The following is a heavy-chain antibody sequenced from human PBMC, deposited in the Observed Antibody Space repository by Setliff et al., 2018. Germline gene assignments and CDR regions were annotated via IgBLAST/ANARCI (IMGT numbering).Heavy chain of an antibody. CDR3: ARSRSNFWSGYFNWFDP. CDR1: GYSFTSYW. CDR2: IYPGDSDT. D-gene: IGHD3-3*01. V-gene: IGHV5-51*01. Sequence: PGESLKISCKGSGYSFTSYWIGWVRQMPGKGLEWMGIIYPGDSDTRYSPSFQGQVTTSADKSISTAYLQWSSLKASDTAMYYCARSRSNFWSGYFNWFDPWGQGTLVTVSS. J-gene: IGHJ5*02.